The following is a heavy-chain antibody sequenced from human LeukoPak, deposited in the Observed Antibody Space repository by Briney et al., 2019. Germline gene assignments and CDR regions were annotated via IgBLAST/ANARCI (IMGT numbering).Heavy chain of an antibody. J-gene: IGHJ4*02. Sequence: GGSLRLSCTASGFTFNGYTMHWVRQAPGKGLEWVSLITWDGGRTYYADSLKGRSAISRDNNKNSLYLQMNSLRIEDTAFYYCAKDFGLGSGYYHALDSWGQGTLVTVPS. CDR3: AKDFGLGSGYYHALDS. V-gene: IGHV3-43*01. CDR1: GFTFNGYT. D-gene: IGHD3-22*01. CDR2: ITWDGGRT.